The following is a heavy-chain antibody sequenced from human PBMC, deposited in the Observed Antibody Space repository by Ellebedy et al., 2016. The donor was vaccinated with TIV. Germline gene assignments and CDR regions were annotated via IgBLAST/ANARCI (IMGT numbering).Heavy chain of an antibody. CDR3: VREIEVVGDTKYFDY. V-gene: IGHV3-7*01. D-gene: IGHD1-26*01. CDR1: GLTFSNYW. Sequence: PGGSLRLSCAASGLTFSNYWMSLVRQAPGQGLEWVGNIKRDGSEKYYVDSVKGRFTISRDIAKNLLFLQMNSLRAEDTAVYFCVREIEVVGDTKYFDYWGQGTLVTVSS. CDR2: IKRDGSEK. J-gene: IGHJ4*02.